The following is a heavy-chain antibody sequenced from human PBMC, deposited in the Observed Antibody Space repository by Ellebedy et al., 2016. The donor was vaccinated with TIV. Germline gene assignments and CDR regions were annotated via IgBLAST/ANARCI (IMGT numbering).Heavy chain of an antibody. CDR2: ISYDGSNK. CDR3: ARDLDY. Sequence: GGSLRLXXAASGFTFSNAWMSWVRQAPGKGLEWVAVISYDGSNKYYADSVKGRFTISRDNSKNTLYLQMNSLRAEDTAVYYCARDLDYWGQGTLVTVSS. CDR1: GFTFSNAW. J-gene: IGHJ4*02. V-gene: IGHV3-30*03.